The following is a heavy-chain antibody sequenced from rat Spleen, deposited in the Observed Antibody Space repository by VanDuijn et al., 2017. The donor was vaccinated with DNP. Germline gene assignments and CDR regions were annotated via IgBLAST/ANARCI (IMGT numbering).Heavy chain of an antibody. CDR1: GFTFSVFY. Sequence: EVQLVESGGGLVQPGRSLKLSCAASGFTFSVFYMAWVRQAPTKGLEWVASISYDGGSTYYRDSVKGRFTISRDNAKSTLYLQMNSLRSEDMATYYCARPIYNNHGGFAYWGQGTLVTVSS. D-gene: IGHD1-10*01. CDR3: ARPIYNNHGGFAY. V-gene: IGHV5-22*01. CDR2: ISYDGGST. J-gene: IGHJ3*01.